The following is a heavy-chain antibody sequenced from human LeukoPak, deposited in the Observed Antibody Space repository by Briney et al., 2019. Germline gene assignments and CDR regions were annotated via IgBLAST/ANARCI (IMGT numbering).Heavy chain of an antibody. V-gene: IGHV4-34*01. J-gene: IGHJ6*03. Sequence: SETLSLTCAVYGGSFSGYYWTWVRQTPEKRLEWLGEMNPSGSTNYNPSLKSRVTISVDTSKNQFSLELSSVTAADTAVYYCARGRQDVTMIVVVMTAVSYYLDVWGKGTTVTVS. D-gene: IGHD3-22*01. CDR1: GGSFSGYY. CDR2: MNPSGST. CDR3: ARGRQDVTMIVVVMTAVSYYLDV.